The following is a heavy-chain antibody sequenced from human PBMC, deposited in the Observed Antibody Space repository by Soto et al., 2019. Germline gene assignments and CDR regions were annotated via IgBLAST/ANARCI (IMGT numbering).Heavy chain of an antibody. V-gene: IGHV3-23*01. CDR2: IRSSGIIT. CDR1: GFTFSGYA. J-gene: IGHJ6*02. CDR3: AKNRGSGNPFYYDMDV. Sequence: HPGGSLRLSCAASGFTFSGYAMSWVRQAPGKGLEWVSAIRSSGIITFYADSVEGRFTISRDDSKNTLYLQMDSLRVEDTAVYHCAKNRGSGNPFYYDMDVWGQGTTVPVSS. D-gene: IGHD3-10*01.